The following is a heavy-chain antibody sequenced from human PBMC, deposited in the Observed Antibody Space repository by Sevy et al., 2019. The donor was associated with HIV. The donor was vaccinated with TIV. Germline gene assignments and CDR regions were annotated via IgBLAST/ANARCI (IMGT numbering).Heavy chain of an antibody. D-gene: IGHD2-21*02. V-gene: IGHV3-21*01. CDR2: ISSSSNDI. CDR1: GFIFSNYN. Sequence: GGSLRLSCAASGFIFSNYNMHWVRQAPGKGLEWVSFISSSSNDIYYADSVKGRFTISRDNAKNSLYLQMNSLRAEDXXXXXXXXXXELLVPDYWGQGTLVTVSS. CDR3: XXXXELLVPDY. J-gene: IGHJ4*02.